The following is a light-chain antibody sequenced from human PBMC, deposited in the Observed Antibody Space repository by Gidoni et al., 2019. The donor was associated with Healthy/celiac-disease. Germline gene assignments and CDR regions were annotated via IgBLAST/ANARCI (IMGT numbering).Light chain of an antibody. Sequence: DIQMIQSPSTLSASVGDRVTITCRASQSISSWLAWYQQKPGKAPKRLIYKASSLESGVPSRFSGSGSGTEFTLTINSLQPDDFATYYCQQYRGTFGQGTKVEIK. CDR3: QQYRGT. CDR1: QSISSW. CDR2: KAS. J-gene: IGKJ1*01. V-gene: IGKV1-5*03.